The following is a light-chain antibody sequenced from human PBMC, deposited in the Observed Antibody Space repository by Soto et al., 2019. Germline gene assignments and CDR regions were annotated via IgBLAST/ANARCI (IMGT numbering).Light chain of an antibody. J-gene: IGKJ4*01. CDR2: DTS. V-gene: IGKV3-11*01. Sequence: EIVLTQSPATLSLSPGERATLSCRASQSVSNYVAWYQQKPGQAPRLLIYDTSHRATAVPARFSGSGSGTDFALTISSLEPEDFALYYCQQRGNWPPPFGGGTKVEIK. CDR3: QQRGNWPPP. CDR1: QSVSNY.